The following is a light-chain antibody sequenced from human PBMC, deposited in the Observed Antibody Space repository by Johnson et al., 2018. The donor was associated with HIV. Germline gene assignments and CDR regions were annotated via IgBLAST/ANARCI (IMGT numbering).Light chain of an antibody. CDR2: DNT. J-gene: IGLJ1*01. V-gene: IGLV1-51*01. CDR3: GTWDSTLRTGF. Sequence: QAVLTQPPSVSAAPGQKVTISCSGSNSNIGDNYVSWYQQVPGTAPKLLIYDNTKRPSGIPDRFSGSKSDTSATLGIPRLPPGDEADYYCGTWDSTLRTGFFGTGTKVTVL. CDR1: NSNIGDNY.